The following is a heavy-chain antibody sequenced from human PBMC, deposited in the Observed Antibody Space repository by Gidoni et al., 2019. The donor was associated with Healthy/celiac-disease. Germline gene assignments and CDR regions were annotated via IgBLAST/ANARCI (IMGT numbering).Heavy chain of an antibody. V-gene: IGHV3-23*01. CDR3: AKRAVDYYGSGSYYFYFDY. CDR1: GFTFSSYA. D-gene: IGHD3-10*01. Sequence: EVQLLESGGGLVQPGGSLRLSCAASGFTFSSYAMSWVRQAPGKGLEWVSAISGSGGSTYYADSVKGRFTISRDNSKNTLYLQMNSLRAEDTAVYYCAKRAVDYYGSGSYYFYFDYWGQGTLVTVSS. CDR2: ISGSGGST. J-gene: IGHJ4*02.